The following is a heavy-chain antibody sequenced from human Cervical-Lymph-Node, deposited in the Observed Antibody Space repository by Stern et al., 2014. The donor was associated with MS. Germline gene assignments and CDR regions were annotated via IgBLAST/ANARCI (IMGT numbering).Heavy chain of an antibody. V-gene: IGHV1-24*01. CDR1: GYTLSEIS. CDR2: FDPEHGET. Sequence: VQLVESGAEVKKPGASVKVSWKVSGYTLSEISMHWVRQAPGKGLEWMGGFDPEHGETRYAQKFQGRVTMAEDRSTDTAYMELSSLRSEDTAVYYCATHRGRVTYYYGMDVWGQGTTVTVSS. CDR3: ATHRGRVTYYYGMDV. D-gene: IGHD2-21*02. J-gene: IGHJ6*02.